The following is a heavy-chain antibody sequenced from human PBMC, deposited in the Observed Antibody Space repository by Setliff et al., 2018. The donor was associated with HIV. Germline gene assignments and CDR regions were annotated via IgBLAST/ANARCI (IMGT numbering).Heavy chain of an antibody. CDR3: AKWGSATPYFDD. D-gene: IGHD6-25*01. CDR1: GYSFTNSW. V-gene: IGHV5-51*01. J-gene: IGHJ4*02. CDR2: IYPGDSDA. Sequence: GESLKISCKGSGYSFTNSWIGWVRQMPGKGLEWMGIIYPGDSDAKYNPSFQGQVTISVDKSVNTAYLQWSSLKASDTAIYYCAKWGSATPYFDDWGQGTLVTVSS.